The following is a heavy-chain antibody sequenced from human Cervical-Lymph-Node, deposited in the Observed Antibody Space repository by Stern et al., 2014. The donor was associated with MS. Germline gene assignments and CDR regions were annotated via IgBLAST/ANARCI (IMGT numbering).Heavy chain of an antibody. V-gene: IGHV1-24*01. Sequence: QVQLVQSGAEVKKPGASVKVSCKVAGYRFTELSMHWVRQAPGKGLEWMGRFDPEDGATIYAQKFQGRVTMTEDTSTDTANMELYSLRSEDTAVYYCAIDLWFGAYWGQGTLVTVSS. D-gene: IGHD3-10*01. CDR1: GYRFTELS. CDR2: FDPEDGAT. J-gene: IGHJ4*02. CDR3: AIDLWFGAY.